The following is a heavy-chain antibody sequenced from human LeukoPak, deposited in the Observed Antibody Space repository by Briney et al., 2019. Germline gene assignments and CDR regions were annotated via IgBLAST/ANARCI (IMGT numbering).Heavy chain of an antibody. CDR3: ANHRSIRYSSSSPFDY. J-gene: IGHJ4*02. D-gene: IGHD6-6*01. V-gene: IGHV3-30-3*01. CDR1: GFTFSSYA. CDR2: ISYDGSNK. Sequence: GGSLRLSCAASGFTFSSYAMHWVRQAPGKGLEWVAVISYDGSNKYYADSVKGRFTISRDNSKNTLYLQMNSLRAEDTAVYYCANHRSIRYSSSSPFDYWGQGTLVTVSS.